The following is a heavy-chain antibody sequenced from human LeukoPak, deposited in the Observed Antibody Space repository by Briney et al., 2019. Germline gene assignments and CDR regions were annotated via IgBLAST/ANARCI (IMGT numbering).Heavy chain of an antibody. CDR3: ARGRSTGYPYYFEY. CDR2: MNPNSGST. V-gene: IGHV1-8*03. Sequence: ASVKVSCKASGYTFDNFYIHWVRQAPGQGPGWMGWMNPNSGSTGYAQKFQGRVTITRNTSISTAYMELSGLRSEDTAVYYCARGRSTGYPYYFEYWGQGTLVTVSS. D-gene: IGHD5-12*01. J-gene: IGHJ4*02. CDR1: GYTFDNFY.